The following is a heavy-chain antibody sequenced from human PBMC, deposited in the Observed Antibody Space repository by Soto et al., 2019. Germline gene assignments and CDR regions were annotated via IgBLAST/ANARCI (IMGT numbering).Heavy chain of an antibody. CDR3: ATVGYCSSTSCQTRYYYYGMDV. Sequence: AGSLRLSCAASGFTFSDYSMNWVRQAPGKGLEWVSYISRSGSDIYYADSVKGRFTISRDNAKNSLFLQMNSLRAEDTAVYYCATVGYCSSTSCQTRYYYYGMDVWGQGTTVTVSS. J-gene: IGHJ6*02. D-gene: IGHD2-2*03. V-gene: IGHV3-11*01. CDR1: GFTFSDYS. CDR2: ISRSGSDI.